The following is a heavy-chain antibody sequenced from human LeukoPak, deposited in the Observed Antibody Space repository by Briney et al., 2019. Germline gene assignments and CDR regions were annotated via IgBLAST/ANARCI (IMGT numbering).Heavy chain of an antibody. CDR2: IYYSGST. J-gene: IGHJ6*02. Sequence: SETLSLTCTVSGGSISGGDYYWSWIRQPPGKGLEWIGYIYYSGSTYYNPSLRSQVTISMDTSKNQFSLKLSSVTAADTAVYYCARSVYYGSGSYYNYYSYGMDVWGQGTTVTVSS. V-gene: IGHV4-30-4*02. CDR3: ARSVYYGSGSYYNYYSYGMDV. CDR1: GGSISGGDYY. D-gene: IGHD3-10*01.